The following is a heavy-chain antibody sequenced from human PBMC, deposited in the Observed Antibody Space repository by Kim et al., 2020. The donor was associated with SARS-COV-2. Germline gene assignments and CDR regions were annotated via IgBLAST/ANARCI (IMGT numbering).Heavy chain of an antibody. J-gene: IGHJ6*02. CDR2: IIPIFGTA. CDR3: ARDRRVAAAGTNYYYYYGMDV. Sequence: SVKVSCKASGGTFSSYAISWVRQAPGQGLEWMGGIIPIFGTANYAQKFQGRVTITADESTSTAYMELSSLRSEDTAVYYCARDRRVAAAGTNYYYYYGMDVWGQGTTVTVSS. D-gene: IGHD6-13*01. V-gene: IGHV1-69*13. CDR1: GGTFSSYA.